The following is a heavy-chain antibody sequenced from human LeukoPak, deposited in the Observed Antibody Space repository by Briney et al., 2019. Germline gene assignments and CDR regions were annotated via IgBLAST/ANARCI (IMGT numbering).Heavy chain of an antibody. CDR2: IYYSGST. D-gene: IGHD3-10*01. CDR1: GGSISSSSYY. Sequence: SETLSLTCTVSGGSISSSSYYWGWIRQPPGKGLEWIGSIYYSGSTYYNPSLKSRVTISVDTSKNQFSLKLSSVTAADTAVYYCARGMVRGVATPGYWGRGTLVTVSS. J-gene: IGHJ4*02. V-gene: IGHV4-39*01. CDR3: ARGMVRGVATPGY.